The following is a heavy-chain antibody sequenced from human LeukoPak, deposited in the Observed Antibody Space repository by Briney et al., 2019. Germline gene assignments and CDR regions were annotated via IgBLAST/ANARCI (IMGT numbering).Heavy chain of an antibody. CDR2: ISYDGSNK. J-gene: IGHJ4*02. CDR3: AKVSRNGHSYGEGFDY. CDR1: GFTFSSYG. D-gene: IGHD5-18*01. V-gene: IGHV3-30*18. Sequence: PGGSLRLSCAASGFTFSSYGMHWVRQAPGKGLEWVAVISYDGSNKYYADSVKGRFTISRDNSKNTLYLQMNSLRAEDTAVYYCAKVSRNGHSYGEGFDYWGQGTLVTVSS.